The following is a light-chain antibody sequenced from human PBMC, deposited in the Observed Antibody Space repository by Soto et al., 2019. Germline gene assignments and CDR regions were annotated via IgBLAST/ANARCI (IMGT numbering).Light chain of an antibody. CDR3: QQYNNWPPYT. CDR2: YAS. CDR1: RNVGSN. V-gene: IGKV3-15*01. J-gene: IGKJ2*01. Sequence: EIVMTQPPATLSVSPGERATLSCRASRNVGSNLAWYQHKPGQAPRLLIYYASTRATGVPARFSGSGSGTEFALTISSLQSEDFAVYYCQQYNNWPPYTFVQGTKLEIE.